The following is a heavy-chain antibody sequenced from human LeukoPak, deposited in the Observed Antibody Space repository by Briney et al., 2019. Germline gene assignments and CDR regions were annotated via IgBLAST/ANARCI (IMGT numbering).Heavy chain of an antibody. J-gene: IGHJ4*02. V-gene: IGHV3-53*01. CDR1: EFSVGSNY. Sequence: GGSLRLSCAASEFSVGSNYMTWVRQAPGKGLEWVSVIYSGGSTYYADSVKGRFTISRDNFKNTLYLQMNSLRAEDTAVYYCARDRVAGLPDYWGQGTLVTVSS. CDR2: IYSGGST. CDR3: ARDRVAGLPDY. D-gene: IGHD6-19*01.